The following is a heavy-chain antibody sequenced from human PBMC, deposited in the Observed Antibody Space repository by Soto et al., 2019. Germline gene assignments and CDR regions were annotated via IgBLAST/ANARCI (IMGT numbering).Heavy chain of an antibody. CDR3: TRDASRDSSARGWFDP. Sequence: RRLSCAASGFTFRSFTMNWVRQAPGKGLEWVSTISSNSAYKYYTDALRGRFTISRDNAKNSLHLQMTSRRAEDTAVYYCTRDASRDSSARGWFDPWGPGTLVTVSS. J-gene: IGHJ5*02. D-gene: IGHD6-13*01. V-gene: IGHV3-21*01. CDR1: GFTFRSFT. CDR2: ISSNSAYK.